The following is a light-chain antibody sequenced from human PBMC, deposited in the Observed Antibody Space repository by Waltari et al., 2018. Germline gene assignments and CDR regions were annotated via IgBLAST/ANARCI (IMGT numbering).Light chain of an antibody. CDR2: WAS. Sequence: DIVMTRSPDSLTVSLGERATINCKSSQTVLYTSNNKNYLAWYQQKPGQPPKLLIYWASTRESGVPDRFTGSGSGTDFTLSISSLQAEDVAVYFCQQYHTTPFTFGPGTKLDIK. V-gene: IGKV4-1*01. CDR1: QTVLYTSNNKNY. J-gene: IGKJ3*01. CDR3: QQYHTTPFT.